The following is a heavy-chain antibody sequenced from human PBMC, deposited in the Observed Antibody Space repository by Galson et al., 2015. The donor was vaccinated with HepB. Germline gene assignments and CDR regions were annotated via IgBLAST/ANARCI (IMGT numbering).Heavy chain of an antibody. CDR3: ARDFGRAEPRGEFDY. CDR1: GFTFSSYW. J-gene: IGHJ4*02. CDR2: IKQDGSEK. Sequence: SLRLSCAASGFTFSSYWMSWVRQAPGKGLEWVANIKQDGSEKYYVDSVKGRFTISRDNAKNSLYLQMNSLRAEDTAVYYCARDFGRAEPRGEFDYWGQGTLVTVSS. V-gene: IGHV3-7*03. D-gene: IGHD1-14*01.